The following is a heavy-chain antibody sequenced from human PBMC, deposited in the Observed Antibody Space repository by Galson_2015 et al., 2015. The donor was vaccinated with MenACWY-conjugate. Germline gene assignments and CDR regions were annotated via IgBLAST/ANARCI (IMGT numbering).Heavy chain of an antibody. CDR1: GFTFSHYG. D-gene: IGHD2-2*01. V-gene: IGHV3-30*18. CDR3: AKEGGLPGTVGSFSFDC. CDR2: ISSAGTVD. Sequence: SLRLSCAASGFTFSHYGIHWVRQAPGKGLEWVTVISSAGTVDYYADSVKGRFTSSRDNSKNTLYLQMNSLRAEDTAVYYCAKEGGLPGTVGSFSFDCWGQGILVTVSS. J-gene: IGHJ4*02.